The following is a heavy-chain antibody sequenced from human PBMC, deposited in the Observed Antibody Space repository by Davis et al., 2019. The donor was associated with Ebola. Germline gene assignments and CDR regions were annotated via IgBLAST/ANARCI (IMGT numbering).Heavy chain of an antibody. J-gene: IGHJ5*02. V-gene: IGHV3-23*01. D-gene: IGHD4-17*01. CDR3: AKVHPPTTVTTGWFDP. CDR1: GSIFSSYA. Sequence: GESLKISCAASGSIFSSYAMSWVRPAPGKGLEWVSSISVRSITYHADSVKGRFTISRDNSKNTLYLQMNSLRAEDTAVYYCAKVHPPTTVTTGWFDPWGQGTLVTVSS. CDR2: ISVRSIT.